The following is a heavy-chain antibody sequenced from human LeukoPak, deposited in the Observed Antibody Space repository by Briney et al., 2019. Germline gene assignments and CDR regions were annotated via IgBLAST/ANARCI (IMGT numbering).Heavy chain of an antibody. Sequence: PSETLSLTCTVSGGPISTYYWSWIRQPPGKGLEWIGYIHYSGTTNYNPSLKNRVTISLDTSKNQFSLNLGSVTAADTAVYFCARMGGYSGYATHWGQGTLVTVSS. CDR1: GGPISTYY. CDR3: ARMGGYSGYATH. CDR2: IHYSGTT. V-gene: IGHV4-59*08. J-gene: IGHJ4*02. D-gene: IGHD5-12*01.